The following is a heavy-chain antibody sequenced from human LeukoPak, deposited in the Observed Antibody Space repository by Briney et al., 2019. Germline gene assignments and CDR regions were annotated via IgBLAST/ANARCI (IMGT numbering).Heavy chain of an antibody. CDR2: ISYDGSNK. D-gene: IGHD3-10*01. V-gene: IGHV3-30*18. J-gene: IGHJ4*02. Sequence: PGRSLRLSCAASGFTFNNYGMHWVRQAPGKGLEWVAVISYDGSNKYYADSVKGRFTISRDNSKNTLYLQMNSLRAEDTAVYYCAKSRITMVRGVITNFDYWGQGTLVTVSS. CDR1: GFTFNNYG. CDR3: AKSRITMVRGVITNFDY.